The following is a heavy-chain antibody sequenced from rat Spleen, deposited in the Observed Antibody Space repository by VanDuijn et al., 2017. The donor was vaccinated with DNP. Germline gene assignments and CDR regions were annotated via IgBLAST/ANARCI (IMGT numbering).Heavy chain of an antibody. CDR3: TTESTYYGYFDY. V-gene: IGHV5-20*01. CDR2: INYDGSST. CDR1: GFTFSDYY. Sequence: EVQLVESGGGLVRPGRSLKLSCSASGFTFSDYYMAWVRQTPSKGLEWVASINYDGSSTYYRDSVKGRFTISRDNAKSSLYLQMDSLRSEDTATYYCTTESTYYGYFDYWGPGTMVTVSS. J-gene: IGHJ1*01. D-gene: IGHD1-1*01.